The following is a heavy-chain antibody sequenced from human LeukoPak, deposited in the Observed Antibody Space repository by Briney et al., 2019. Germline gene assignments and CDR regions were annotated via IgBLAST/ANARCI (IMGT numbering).Heavy chain of an antibody. V-gene: IGHV3-23*01. D-gene: IGHD6-13*01. CDR3: AKDKVSSSWYYFDY. Sequence: GGSLRLSCAASGFTFDDYGMSWVRQAPGKGLEWVSEISGSGGSTYYADSVKGRFTISRDNSKNTLYLQMNSLRAEDTAVYYCAKDKVSSSWYYFDYWGQGTLVTVSS. CDR1: GFTFDDYG. CDR2: ISGSGGST. J-gene: IGHJ4*02.